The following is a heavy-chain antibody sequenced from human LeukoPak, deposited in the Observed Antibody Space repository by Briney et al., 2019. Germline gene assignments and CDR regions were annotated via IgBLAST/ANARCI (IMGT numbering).Heavy chain of an antibody. CDR3: ARATYGGNNDAFDI. Sequence: SVKVSCKASGGTFSSYAISWVRQAPGQELEWMGGIIPIFGTANYAQKFQGRVTITTDESTSTAYMELSSLRSEDTAVYYCARATYGGNNDAFDIWGQGTMVTVSS. V-gene: IGHV1-69*05. D-gene: IGHD4-23*01. CDR1: GGTFSSYA. J-gene: IGHJ3*02. CDR2: IIPIFGTA.